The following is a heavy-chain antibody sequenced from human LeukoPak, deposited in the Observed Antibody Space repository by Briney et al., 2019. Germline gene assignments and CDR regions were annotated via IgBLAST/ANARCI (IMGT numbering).Heavy chain of an antibody. CDR3: ARGYYDYVWGSYPLDY. D-gene: IGHD3-16*02. CDR1: GGSFSGYY. CDR2: MYNSGST. J-gene: IGHJ4*02. Sequence: SETLSLTCAVYGGSFSGYYWGWIRQPPGKGLEWIGTMYNSGSTDYNPSLKSRVTISVDTSKNQFSLKLSSVTAADTAVYYCARGYYDYVWGSYPLDYWGQGTLVTVSS. V-gene: IGHV4-34*01.